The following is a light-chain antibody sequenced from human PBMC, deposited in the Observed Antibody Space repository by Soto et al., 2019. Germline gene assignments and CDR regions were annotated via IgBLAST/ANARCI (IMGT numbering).Light chain of an antibody. CDR2: EVN. CDR1: SSDVGGYNY. V-gene: IGLV2-14*01. J-gene: IGLJ3*02. CDR3: SSYTSGSTWV. Sequence: QSALTQPASVSGPPGQSITISCTGTSSDVGGYNYVSWYQQHPGKAPKLMIYEVNNRPSGVSNRFSGSKSGNTASLTISGLQAEDEADYYCSSYTSGSTWVFGGGTKLTVL.